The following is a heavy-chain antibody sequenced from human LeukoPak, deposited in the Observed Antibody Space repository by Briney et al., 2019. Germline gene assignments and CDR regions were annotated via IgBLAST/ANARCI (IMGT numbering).Heavy chain of an antibody. V-gene: IGHV4-31*03. CDR1: GGSISSGGYY. CDR3: ARMLDWSLDY. J-gene: IGHJ4*02. Sequence: SETLSLTCTVSGGSISSGGYYWSWIRQHPGKGLEWIGYIYYSGSTYYNPSLKSRVTISVDTSKNQFSLKLSSVTAADTAVYYCARMLDWSLDYWGQGTLVTVSS. CDR2: IYYSGST. D-gene: IGHD3-9*01.